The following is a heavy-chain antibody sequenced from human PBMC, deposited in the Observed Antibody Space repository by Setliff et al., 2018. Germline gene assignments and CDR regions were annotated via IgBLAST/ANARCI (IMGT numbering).Heavy chain of an antibody. CDR1: GYTFTSYD. V-gene: IGHV1-8*01. CDR3: ARGSDEQQQVDY. CDR2: MNPNSGNT. J-gene: IGHJ4*02. Sequence: ASVKVSCKASGYTFTSYDINWVRQATGQGLGWMGWMNPNSGNTGYGQKFQGRVTMTRNTSISTAYMELSSLRSDDTAVHYCARGSDEQQQVDYWGQGTLVTVSS. D-gene: IGHD6-13*01.